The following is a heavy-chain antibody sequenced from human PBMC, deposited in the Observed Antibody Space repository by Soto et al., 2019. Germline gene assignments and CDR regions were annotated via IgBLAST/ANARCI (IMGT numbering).Heavy chain of an antibody. Sequence: QVQLVQSGAEVKKPGASVKVSCKASGYTFTSYGMSWVRQAPGQGLEWMGWISAYNGNTNYAQKLQGRVTMTTDTSTSTADMELRSLRSDDTAVYYCARARYSSSSACFDYWCQGTLVTVSS. CDR1: GYTFTSYG. CDR3: ARARYSSSSACFDY. D-gene: IGHD6-6*01. V-gene: IGHV1-18*01. J-gene: IGHJ4*02. CDR2: ISAYNGNT.